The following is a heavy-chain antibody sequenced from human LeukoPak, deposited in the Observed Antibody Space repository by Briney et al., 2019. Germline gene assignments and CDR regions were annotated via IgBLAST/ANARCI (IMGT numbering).Heavy chain of an antibody. Sequence: PGGSLRLSCAASGFTFSSYSMNWVRQAPGKGLEWVSYISSSSSTIYYADSVKGRFTISRDNSKNTLYLQMNSLRAEDTAVYYCAKDPLRWQSSGWPDYWGQGTLVTVSS. CDR1: GFTFSSYS. D-gene: IGHD6-19*01. V-gene: IGHV3-48*01. J-gene: IGHJ4*02. CDR2: ISSSSSTI. CDR3: AKDPLRWQSSGWPDY.